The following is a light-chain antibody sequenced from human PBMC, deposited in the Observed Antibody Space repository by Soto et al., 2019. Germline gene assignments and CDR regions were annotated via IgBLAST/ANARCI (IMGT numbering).Light chain of an antibody. J-gene: IGLJ2*01. CDR1: SGHSSNI. V-gene: IGLV4-60*03. CDR2: LERSGNY. Sequence: QTVVTQSSSASASLGSSVKLTCTLSSGHSSNIIAWHQQQPGKAPRYLMKLERSGNYIKGSGVPDRFSGSSSGADRYLTISNPQSEDEADYYCETWDSNTRVFGGGPKLTVL. CDR3: ETWDSNTRV.